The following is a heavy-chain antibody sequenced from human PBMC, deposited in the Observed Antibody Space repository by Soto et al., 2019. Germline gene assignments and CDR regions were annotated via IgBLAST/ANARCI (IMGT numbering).Heavy chain of an antibody. CDR2: ISASGGST. CDR1: GITLSSYA. CDR3: AKGQNSCTYRFYFDY. D-gene: IGHD1-26*01. Sequence: GGSLRLSCAASGITLSSYAMSWVRQAPGKGPEWVSGISASGGSTSYADSVKGRFTISRDNSKNTLYLQMNSLRADDTAVYHCAKGQNSCTYRFYFDYWGQGALVTVSS. V-gene: IGHV3-23*01. J-gene: IGHJ4*02.